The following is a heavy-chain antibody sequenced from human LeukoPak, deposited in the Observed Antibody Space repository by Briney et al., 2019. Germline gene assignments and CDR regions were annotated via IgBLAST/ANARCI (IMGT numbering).Heavy chain of an antibody. CDR3: ARDQRELLAGFDY. CDR2: INHSGST. Sequence: SETLSLTCAVYGGSFSGYYWSWIRQPPGKGLEWIGEINHSGSTNYNPSLKSRVTISVDTSKNQFSLKLSSVTAADTAVYYCARDQRELLAGFDYWGQGTLVTVSS. CDR1: GGSFSGYY. V-gene: IGHV4-34*01. D-gene: IGHD1-26*01. J-gene: IGHJ4*02.